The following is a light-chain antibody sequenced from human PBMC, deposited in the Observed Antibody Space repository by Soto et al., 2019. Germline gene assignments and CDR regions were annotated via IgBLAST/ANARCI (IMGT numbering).Light chain of an antibody. Sequence: DIDVSQCPGSLGASVGDRVTITCRSSQALHSYLNWYQQKPGKAPNHLIFATSTLQSGVPSRFSGSGSETDFTLTISSRKPEDFATYYCQQRENFGPGTKVDIK. J-gene: IGKJ3*01. CDR2: ATS. V-gene: IGKV1-39*01. CDR1: QALHSY. CDR3: QQREN.